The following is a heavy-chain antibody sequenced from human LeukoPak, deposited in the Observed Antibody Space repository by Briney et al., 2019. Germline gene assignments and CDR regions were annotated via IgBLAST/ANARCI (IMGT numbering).Heavy chain of an antibody. D-gene: IGHD4-17*01. CDR3: ARLTYGDYDKAYDY. CDR2: IYYSGST. CDR1: GGSISSYY. J-gene: IGHJ4*02. V-gene: IGHV4-59*08. Sequence: SETLSLTCTVSGGSISSYYWSWIRQPPGKGLEWIGYIYYSGSTYYNPSLKSRVTISVDTSKNQFSLKLSSVTAADTAVYYCARLTYGDYDKAYDYWGQGALVTVSS.